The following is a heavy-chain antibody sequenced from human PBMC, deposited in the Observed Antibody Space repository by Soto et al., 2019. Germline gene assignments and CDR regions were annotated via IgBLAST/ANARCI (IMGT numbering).Heavy chain of an antibody. J-gene: IGHJ4*02. Sequence: ASVKVSCKASGYTFTSYGISWVRQAPGQGLEWMGWISAYNGNTNYAQKLQGRVTMTTDTSTSTAYMELRSLRSDDTALFYWARDRERAVAGTDYWGQGTLVTFSS. D-gene: IGHD6-19*01. V-gene: IGHV1-18*01. CDR1: GYTFTSYG. CDR3: ARDRERAVAGTDY. CDR2: ISAYNGNT.